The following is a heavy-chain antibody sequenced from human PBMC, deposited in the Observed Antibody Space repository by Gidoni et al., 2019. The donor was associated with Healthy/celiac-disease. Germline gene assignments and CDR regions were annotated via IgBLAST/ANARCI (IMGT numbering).Heavy chain of an antibody. Sequence: EVQLVESGGGLVKPGGSLRLSCAASGFTFSNAWMSWVRQAPGKGLEWVGRIKSKTDGGTTDYAAPAKGRFTISRDDSKNTLYLQMNSLKTEDTAVYYCTTSARPWGAYYFDYWGQGTLVTVSS. V-gene: IGHV3-15*01. CDR3: TTSARPWGAYYFDY. D-gene: IGHD3-16*01. CDR1: GFTFSNAW. J-gene: IGHJ4*02. CDR2: IKSKTDGGTT.